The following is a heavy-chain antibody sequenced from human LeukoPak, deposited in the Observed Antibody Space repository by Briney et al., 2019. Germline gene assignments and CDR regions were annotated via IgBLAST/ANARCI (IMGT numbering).Heavy chain of an antibody. CDR2: ISSSSTNI. J-gene: IGHJ4*02. V-gene: IGHV3-48*02. Sequence: PGGSLKLSFAASEFPFRTIRWNWSRKAQGKGLEGVAYISSSSTNIHFADSVKGRFTISRDNAKNSLFLQMNSLKDEDTAVYYCARDGLLGVASVGDYWGQGTLVTVSS. CDR1: EFPFRTIR. CDR3: ARDGLLGVASVGDY. D-gene: IGHD6-19*01.